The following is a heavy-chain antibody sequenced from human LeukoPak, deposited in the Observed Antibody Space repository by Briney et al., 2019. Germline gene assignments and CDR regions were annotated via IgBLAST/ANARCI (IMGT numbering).Heavy chain of an antibody. CDR2: ISGSGVDT. D-gene: IGHD1-26*01. J-gene: IGHJ4*02. CDR1: GFSFSNYA. CDR3: ANHGGATTYYFDY. Sequence: GGSLRLSCAASGFSFSNYAMSWVRQAPGKGLEWISAISGSGVDTYYADSVKGRFTISRDNSKNTLYLQMNSLRVEDTAVYYWANHGGATTYYFDYWGQGTLVTVSS. V-gene: IGHV3-23*01.